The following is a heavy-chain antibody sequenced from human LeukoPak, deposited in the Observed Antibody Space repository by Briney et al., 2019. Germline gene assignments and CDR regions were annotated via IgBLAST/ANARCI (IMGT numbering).Heavy chain of an antibody. CDR1: GFTFSSYA. D-gene: IGHD3-3*01. CDR2: ISGSGGST. J-gene: IGHJ4*02. V-gene: IGHV3-23*01. Sequence: PGGSLRLSCAASGFTFSSYAMSWVRQAPGKGLGWVSAISGSGGSTYYADSVKGRFTISRDNSKNTLYLQMNSLRAEDTAVYYCAKDRAYYDFWSGYPSYFDYWGQGTLVTVSS. CDR3: AKDRAYYDFWSGYPSYFDY.